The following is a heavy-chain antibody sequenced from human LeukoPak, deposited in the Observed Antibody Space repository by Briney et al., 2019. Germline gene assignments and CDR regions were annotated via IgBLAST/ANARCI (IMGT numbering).Heavy chain of an antibody. CDR1: GGSFSGYY. D-gene: IGHD2-2*01. J-gene: IGHJ4*02. CDR3: ARFSSLSSTSASFDY. V-gene: IGHV4-34*01. Sequence: SETLSLTCAVYGGSFSGYYWSWIRQPPGKGLEWIGEINHSGSTNYNPSLKSRVTISVDTSKNQFSLKLSSVTAADTAVYYCARFSSLSSTSASFDYWGQGTLVTVSS. CDR2: INHSGST.